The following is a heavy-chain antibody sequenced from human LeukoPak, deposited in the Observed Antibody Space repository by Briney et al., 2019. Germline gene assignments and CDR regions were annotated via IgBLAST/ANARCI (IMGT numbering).Heavy chain of an antibody. Sequence: GGSLRLSCAASGFTFTNYWMTWVRQAPGKGPEWVANIRQDGSETNYVDSVRGRFTIARDNTKDSLYLQMTSLRGEDTAVYYCASRAGKPGNTPWCFDYWGQGALVTVSS. J-gene: IGHJ4*02. CDR1: GFTFTNYW. CDR2: IRQDGSET. V-gene: IGHV3-7*01. D-gene: IGHD1-7*01. CDR3: ASRAGKPGNTPWCFDY.